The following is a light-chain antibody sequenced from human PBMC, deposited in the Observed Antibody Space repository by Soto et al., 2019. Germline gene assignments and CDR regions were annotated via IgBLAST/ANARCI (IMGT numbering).Light chain of an antibody. J-gene: IGKJ3*01. CDR1: QSINNF. V-gene: IGKV1-39*01. CDR3: QQSYSLFS. Sequence: DIQMTQSPSSLSASVGDRVSITCRASQSINNFLNSYQQKPGRAPKLLIYAASSLQSGVPSRFSGGGSGTDFTLTISSLQPEHFATYYCQQSYSLFSFGPGTKVDIK. CDR2: AAS.